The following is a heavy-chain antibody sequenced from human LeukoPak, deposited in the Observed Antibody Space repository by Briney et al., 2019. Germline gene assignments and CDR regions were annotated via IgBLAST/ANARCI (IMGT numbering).Heavy chain of an antibody. CDR2: IIPIFGIA. D-gene: IGHD3-3*01. J-gene: IGHJ4*02. V-gene: IGHV1-69*04. CDR1: GGTFSSYA. Sequence: AASVKVSCKASGGTFSSYAISWVRQAPGQGLEWMGRIIPIFGIANYAQKFQGRVTITADKSTSTAYMELSSLRSEDTAVYYCARERNDFWSGYYDYWGQGTVVTVSS. CDR3: ARERNDFWSGYYDY.